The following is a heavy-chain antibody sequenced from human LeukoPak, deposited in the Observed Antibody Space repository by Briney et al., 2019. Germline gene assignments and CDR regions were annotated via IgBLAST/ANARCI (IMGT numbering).Heavy chain of an antibody. CDR2: ISSSSSYI. CDR3: AKDLTTYDPNIDY. D-gene: IGHD4-17*01. CDR1: GFTFSSYS. Sequence: GGSLRLSWAASGFTFSSYSMNWVRQAPGKGLEWVSYISSSSSYIFYADSMKGRFTISRDDAKNSLYLQMNSLRAEDTAVYYCAKDLTTYDPNIDYWGQGTLVTVSS. V-gene: IGHV3-21*01. J-gene: IGHJ4*02.